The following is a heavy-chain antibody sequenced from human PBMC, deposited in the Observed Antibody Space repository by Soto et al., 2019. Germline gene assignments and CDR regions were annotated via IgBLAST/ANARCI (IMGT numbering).Heavy chain of an antibody. CDR2: INAGNGKT. CDR3: ARGRWTQTTADYYLDY. CDR1: GYTFSGYA. V-gene: IGHV1-3*01. Sequence: QVQLVQSGADVKKPGAPVKVSCKASGYTFSGYALHWVRQAPGQRLEWVGWINAGNGKTKYSQKFQGRVTITWDTSASTAYMELSSLRSEDTAVYYSARGRWTQTTADYYLDYWGQGTLVTVCS. J-gene: IGHJ4*02. D-gene: IGHD1-1*01.